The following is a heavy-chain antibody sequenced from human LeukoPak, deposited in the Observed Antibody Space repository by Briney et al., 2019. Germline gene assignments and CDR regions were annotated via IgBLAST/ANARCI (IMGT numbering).Heavy chain of an antibody. D-gene: IGHD3-22*01. V-gene: IGHV3-30*04. J-gene: IGHJ3*02. CDR2: ISYDGSNK. Sequence: GGSLRLSCAASGFTFSSYAMHWVRQAPGNGLEWVAVISYDGSNKYYADSVKGRFTISRDNSKNTLYLQMNSLRAEDTAVYYCARIPTSMIVVADAFDIWGQGTMVTVSS. CDR3: ARIPTSMIVVADAFDI. CDR1: GFTFSSYA.